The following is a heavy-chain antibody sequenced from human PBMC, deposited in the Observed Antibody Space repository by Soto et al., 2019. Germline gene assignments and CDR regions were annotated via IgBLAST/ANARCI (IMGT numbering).Heavy chain of an antibody. D-gene: IGHD3-3*01. CDR2: TYYRSKWYT. V-gene: IGHV6-1*01. J-gene: IGHJ6*03. Sequence: SQTLSLTCAISGDSVSSNSAAWNWVRQSPSRGLEWLGRTYYRSKWYTDYTTSSVKSRLTITPDTSNNQFSLRLNSVTPEDTAVYYCVRIYDFWSGHDYPYYMDVWDKGTTVTSP. CDR1: GDSVSSNSAA. CDR3: VRIYDFWSGHDYPYYMDV.